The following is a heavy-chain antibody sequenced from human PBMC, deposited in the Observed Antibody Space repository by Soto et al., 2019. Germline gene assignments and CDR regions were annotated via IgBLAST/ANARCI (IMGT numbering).Heavy chain of an antibody. J-gene: IGHJ4*02. Sequence: GGSLRLSCAASGFTFSDYYMSWVRQAPGRGLEWISYSSNSGTFARYATSVKGRFSISRDNANNSLYLEMNSLRVEDTAVYYCARSGDNFNGLDYWGQGPADTVSS. CDR1: GFTFSDYY. V-gene: IGHV3-11*06. CDR2: SSNSGTFA. CDR3: ARSGDNFNGLDY. D-gene: IGHD1-1*01.